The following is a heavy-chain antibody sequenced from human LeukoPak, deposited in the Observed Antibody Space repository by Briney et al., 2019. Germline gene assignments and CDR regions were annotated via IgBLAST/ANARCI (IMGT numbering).Heavy chain of an antibody. CDR1: GASISTNSYY. D-gene: IGHD1-26*01. Sequence: PSETLSLTCTVSGASISTNSYYWGWIRQPPGRGLEWIGSIYYSGSTYYNPSLKSRVTISVDTSKNRFSLKLSSVTAADTAVYYCARSSGSYYVGIIDYWGQGTLVTVSS. CDR2: IYYSGST. CDR3: ARSSGSYYVGIIDY. V-gene: IGHV4-39*01. J-gene: IGHJ4*02.